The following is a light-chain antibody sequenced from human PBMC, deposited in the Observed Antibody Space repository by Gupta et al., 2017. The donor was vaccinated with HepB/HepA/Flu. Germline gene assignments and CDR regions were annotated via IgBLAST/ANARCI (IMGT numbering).Light chain of an antibody. CDR3: HAWDSSNAV. V-gene: IGLV3-1*01. CDR2: KDS. CDR1: TLGDKY. J-gene: IGLJ2*01. Sequence: SYELPHPPSVYLFPGQTASITCSGDTLGDKYACWYQQKPGQSLVLDIYKDSKRPAESPGRFTGSNSGNTATLTISVTKDRDEDDYYCHAWDSSNAVFGGGTKLTVL.